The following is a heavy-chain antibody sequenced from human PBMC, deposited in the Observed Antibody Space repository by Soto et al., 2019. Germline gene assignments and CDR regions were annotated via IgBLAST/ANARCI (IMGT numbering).Heavy chain of an antibody. J-gene: IGHJ5*02. CDR1: GFTFSSYG. CDR3: AKGGSSSARYFDR. D-gene: IGHD6-6*01. V-gene: IGHV3-30*18. Sequence: GGALRLSCAAPGFTFSSYGMHWVRQAPGKGLEWVAIISWDGNNKYYADSVKGRFTISRDSSKNTLFLQMNSLRAEDTAVYYCAKGGSSSARYFDRWGQGTLVTVSS. CDR2: ISWDGNNK.